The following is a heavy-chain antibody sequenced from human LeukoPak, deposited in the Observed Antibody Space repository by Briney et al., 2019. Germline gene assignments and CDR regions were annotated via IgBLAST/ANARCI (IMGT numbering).Heavy chain of an antibody. J-gene: IGHJ4*02. V-gene: IGHV4-59*01. CDR1: GGSFSSYY. D-gene: IGHD3-10*01. CDR3: ARVKETVCFGELYYFDY. Sequence: SEPLSLTCTVSGGSFSSYYWSWLRQPPGEGVEWVGYIYYNGGTNYNPSLKSRVTISVDTSKNQFSLKLSTVTAADTAVYYCARVKETVCFGELYYFDYGGQGTLVTVSS. CDR2: IYYNGGT.